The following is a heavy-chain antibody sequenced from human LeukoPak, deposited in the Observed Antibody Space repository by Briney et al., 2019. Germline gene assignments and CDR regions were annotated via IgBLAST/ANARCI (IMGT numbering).Heavy chain of an antibody. CDR2: ISAYNGNT. Sequence: EASVKVSCRTSGYSFTDYYMHWVRQAPGQGLEWMGWISAYNGNTNYAQKLQGRVTMTTDTSTSTAYMELRSLRSDDTAVYYCARDFGSSSWPYYYYYYMDVWGKGTTVTVSS. J-gene: IGHJ6*03. D-gene: IGHD6-13*01. CDR3: ARDFGSSSWPYYYYYYMDV. V-gene: IGHV1-18*04. CDR1: GYSFTDYY.